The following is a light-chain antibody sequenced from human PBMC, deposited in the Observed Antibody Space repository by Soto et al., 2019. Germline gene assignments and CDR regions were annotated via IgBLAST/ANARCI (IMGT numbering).Light chain of an antibody. V-gene: IGLV2-11*01. CDR3: CSYAGSYTLV. CDR1: SSGVGGYNY. J-gene: IGLJ2*01. CDR2: DVS. Sequence: QSALTQPRSVSGSPGQSVTISCTGTSSGVGGYNYVSWYQQHPGEAPKLMIYDVSKRPSGVPDRFSGSKSGNTASLTISGLQAEDEADYYCCSYAGSYTLVFGGGTKVTVL.